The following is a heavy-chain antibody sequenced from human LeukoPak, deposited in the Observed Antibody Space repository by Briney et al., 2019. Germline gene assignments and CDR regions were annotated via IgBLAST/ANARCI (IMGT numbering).Heavy chain of an antibody. CDR3: ARAGIVVVPAATDYFDY. CDR1: GGSISSGYYY. D-gene: IGHD2-2*01. Sequence: SETLSLTCTVSGGSISSGYYYWSWIRQPPGKGLQWVGYIYYSGSTYYNPSLKRRVTISVDTSKNQFSLKLSSVTAADTAVYYCARAGIVVVPAATDYFDYWGQGTLVTVSS. CDR2: IYYSGST. V-gene: IGHV4-30-4*08. J-gene: IGHJ4*02.